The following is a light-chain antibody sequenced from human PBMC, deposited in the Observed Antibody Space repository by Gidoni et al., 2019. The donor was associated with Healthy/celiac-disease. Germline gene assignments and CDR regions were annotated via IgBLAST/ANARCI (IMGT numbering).Light chain of an antibody. CDR2: EGS. V-gene: IGLV2-23*03. Sequence: QSALTQPASVSGSPGQSITISCTGTSSDVGSYNLVSCYQQHPGKAPKLMIYEGSKRPAGVSNRFSGSKSGNTASLKISGLQAEDEADYYCCSYAGSSTFDVFGTGTKVTVL. J-gene: IGLJ1*01. CDR1: SSDVGSYNL. CDR3: CSYAGSSTFDV.